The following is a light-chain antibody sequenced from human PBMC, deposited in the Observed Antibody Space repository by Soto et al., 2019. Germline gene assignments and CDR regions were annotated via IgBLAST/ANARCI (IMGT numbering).Light chain of an antibody. V-gene: IGKV1-5*01. CDR1: QSISSW. CDR2: DAS. J-gene: IGKJ1*01. CDR3: QQYNSFWT. Sequence: DIQMTQSPSTLSASVGDRVTITCRASQSISSWLAWYQQKPGKAPKVLIYDASSLESGVPSRFSGSGSGTEITLTISSLQPGDFATYYCQQYNSFWTFGQGTKVDI.